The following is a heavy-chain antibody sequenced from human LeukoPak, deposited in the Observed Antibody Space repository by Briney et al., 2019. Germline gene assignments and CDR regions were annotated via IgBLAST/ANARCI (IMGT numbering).Heavy chain of an antibody. CDR1: GGSISSSSYY. CDR2: IYYSGST. CDR3: ASGKDIYYFDY. D-gene: IGHD2-21*01. J-gene: IGHJ4*02. V-gene: IGHV4-39*07. Sequence: SETLSLTCTVSGGSISSSSYYWGWIRQPPGKGLEWIGSIYYSGSTYYNPSLKSRVTISVDTSKNQFSLKLSSVTAADTAVYYCASGKDIYYFDYWGQGTLVTVSS.